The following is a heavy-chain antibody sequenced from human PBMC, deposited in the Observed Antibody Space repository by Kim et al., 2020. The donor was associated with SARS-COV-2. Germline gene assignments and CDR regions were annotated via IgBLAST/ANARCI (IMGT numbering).Heavy chain of an antibody. CDR1: GASISSYH. CDR3: ARRECWAMVSVDS. D-gene: IGHD5-18*01. J-gene: IGHJ1*01. V-gene: IGHV4-59*08. CDR2: IFYRGGT. Sequence: SETLSLTCTVSGASISSYHWSWIRQPPGKGLEWIGYIFYRGGTNYNPSLKSRITVSVDTSNNQLSLKLTSVTAADTAVYYCARRECWAMVSVDSWGPGTLVTVSS.